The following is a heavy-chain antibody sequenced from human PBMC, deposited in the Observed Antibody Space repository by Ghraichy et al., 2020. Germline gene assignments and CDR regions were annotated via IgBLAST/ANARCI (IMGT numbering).Heavy chain of an antibody. CDR1: GYTFKSNN. CDR2: INLGNGYT. Sequence: ASVKVSCKASGYTFKSNNMHWVRQAPGQRLEWMGWINLGNGYTKYSQKLQGRVTITRDTSANTVYMELSRLRSDDTALYYCAREYPPPGLYTMGPCDYWGQGTLVTVSS. V-gene: IGHV1-3*01. D-gene: IGHD5-24*01. CDR3: AREYPPPGLYTMGPCDY. J-gene: IGHJ4*01.